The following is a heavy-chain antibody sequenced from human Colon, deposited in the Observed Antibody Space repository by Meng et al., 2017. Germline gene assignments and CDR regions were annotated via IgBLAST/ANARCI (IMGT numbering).Heavy chain of an antibody. CDR2: LYSGGYT. J-gene: IGHJ4*02. CDR3: VRASAEYGSGNDF. V-gene: IGHV3-66*02. CDR1: GFTVSNNF. D-gene: IGHD3-10*01. Sequence: ELQGPGWVLFQPGGSLRPFCAASGFTVSNNFRSGVRPAPGKGLEWVSVLYSGGYTYYRDSVKGRFIISRDNSKNTLYLQMNSLSSEDTAVYYCVRASAEYGSGNDFWGQGTLVTVSS.